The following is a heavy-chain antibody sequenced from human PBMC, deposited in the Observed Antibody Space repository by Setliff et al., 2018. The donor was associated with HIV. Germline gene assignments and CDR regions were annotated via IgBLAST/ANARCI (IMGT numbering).Heavy chain of an antibody. CDR3: ATVRGYYYDSSGQEYFQH. Sequence: ASVMVSCKVSGYTPSELSMHWVRQAPGKGLEWMGGFDPEDVETIYAEKFQGRVTMTEDTSTDTAYMELSSPTSEDAAVYYCATVRGYYYDSSGQEYFQHWGRAPWSPSPQ. V-gene: IGHV1-24*01. CDR1: GYTPSELS. J-gene: IGHJ1*01. CDR2: FDPEDVET. D-gene: IGHD3-22*01.